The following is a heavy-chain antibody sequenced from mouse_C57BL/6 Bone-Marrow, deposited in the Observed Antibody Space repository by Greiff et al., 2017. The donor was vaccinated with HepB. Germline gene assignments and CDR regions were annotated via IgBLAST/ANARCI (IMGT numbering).Heavy chain of an antibody. CDR3: ARADHYYGSWFAY. J-gene: IGHJ3*01. CDR1: GFTFSSYA. CDR2: ISDGGSYT. V-gene: IGHV5-4*01. D-gene: IGHD1-2*01. Sequence: EVQGVESGGGLVKPGGSLKLSCAASGFTFSSYAMSWVRQTPEKRLEWVATISDGGSYTYYPDNVKGRFTISRDNAKNNLYLQMSHLKSEDTAMYYCARADHYYGSWFAYWGQGTLVTVSA.